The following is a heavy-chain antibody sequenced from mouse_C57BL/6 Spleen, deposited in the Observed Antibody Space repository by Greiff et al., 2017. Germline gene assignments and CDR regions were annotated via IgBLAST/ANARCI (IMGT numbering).Heavy chain of an antibody. CDR1: GYTFTSYW. D-gene: IGHD6-1*01. CDR3: AKGAAEVYDFDY. Sequence: QVQLQQSGAELVRPGTSVKLSCKASGYTFTSYWMHWVKQRPGKGLEWIGVIDPADSYTNYNQKFKGKATLTVDTSSSTAYMQLSSLTSEDSAVYSCAKGAAEVYDFDYWGQGTTLTVSS. CDR2: IDPADSYT. J-gene: IGHJ2*01. V-gene: IGHV1-59*01.